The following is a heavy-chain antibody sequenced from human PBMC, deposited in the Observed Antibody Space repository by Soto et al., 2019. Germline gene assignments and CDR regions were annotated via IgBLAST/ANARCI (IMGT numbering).Heavy chain of an antibody. CDR3: ARSPDYGDYGMDV. D-gene: IGHD4-17*01. V-gene: IGHV4-34*12. CDR1: GGSFSAYY. Sequence: PSETLSLTCAVYGGSFSAYYWSWVRQPPGKGLEWIGEIIHSESTKYNPSLKSRVTISVDTSKNQFSLKLSSVTAADTAVYYCARSPDYGDYGMDVWGQGTTVTVSS. J-gene: IGHJ6*02. CDR2: IIHSEST.